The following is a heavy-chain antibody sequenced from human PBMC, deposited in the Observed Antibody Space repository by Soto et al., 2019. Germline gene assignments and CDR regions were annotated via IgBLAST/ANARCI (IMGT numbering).Heavy chain of an antibody. J-gene: IGHJ4*02. V-gene: IGHV1-58*02. CDR1: EFTFFTSA. CDR2: IVVGSGNT. CDR3: AADPYCGGDCYFDY. D-gene: IGHD2-21*02. Sequence: VKVSCKASEFTFFTSAIQWVRQARGQRLEWMGWIVVGSGNTNYAQKFHERVTISRDMSTNTAYMELTSLRSEDTAVYYCAADPYCGGDCYFDYWGQGTMVTVSS.